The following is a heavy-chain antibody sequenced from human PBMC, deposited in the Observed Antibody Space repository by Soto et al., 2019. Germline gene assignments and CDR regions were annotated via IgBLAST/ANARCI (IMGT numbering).Heavy chain of an antibody. CDR1: GGSISSGGYY. V-gene: IGHV4-31*03. J-gene: IGHJ5*02. CDR2: IYYSGST. Sequence: PSETLSLTCTVSGGSISSGGYYWSWIRQHPGKGLEWIGYIYYSGSTYYNPSLKGRVTISVDTSKNQFSLKLSSVTAADTAVYYCARTIVVVPAAVNWFDPWGQGTLVTVSS. CDR3: ARTIVVVPAAVNWFDP. D-gene: IGHD2-2*01.